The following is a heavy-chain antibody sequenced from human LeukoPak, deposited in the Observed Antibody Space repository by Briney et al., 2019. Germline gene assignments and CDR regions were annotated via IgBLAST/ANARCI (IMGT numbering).Heavy chain of an antibody. CDR3: AKAGRYSSGWYDY. J-gene: IGHJ4*02. CDR1: GFTFSTYA. Sequence: GGSLRLSCAASGFTFSTYAMTWARQAPGKGLEWVSGVSGSGGSTYYADSVKGRFTISRDNSKNTLDLQMNSLRAEDTAVYYCAKAGRYSSGWYDYWGQGTLVTVSS. V-gene: IGHV3-23*01. CDR2: VSGSGGST. D-gene: IGHD6-19*01.